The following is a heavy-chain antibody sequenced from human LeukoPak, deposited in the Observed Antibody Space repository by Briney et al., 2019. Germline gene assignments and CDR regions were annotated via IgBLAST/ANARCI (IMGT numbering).Heavy chain of an antibody. CDR2: IYSRGST. CDR3: ARSCSSTSCSLDY. Sequence: PSQSLSLTCTLAAGSISSSSYYWGWIREPPGKGLEWIGIIYSRGSTYYNPSLKSRVTISVDTSKNQFSLKLSSVTAADTAVYYCARSCSSTSCSLDYWGQGTLVTVSS. V-gene: IGHV4-39*07. J-gene: IGHJ4*02. CDR1: AGSISSSSYY. D-gene: IGHD2-2*01.